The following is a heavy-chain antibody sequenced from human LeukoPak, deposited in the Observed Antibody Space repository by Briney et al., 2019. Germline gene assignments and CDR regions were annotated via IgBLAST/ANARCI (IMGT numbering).Heavy chain of an antibody. CDR1: GGTSSSYA. CDR2: IIPIFGIA. V-gene: IGHV1-69*04. CDR3: ARSATYCSGGSCYWFDP. D-gene: IGHD2-15*01. Sequence: SVKVSCKASGGTSSSYAISWVRQAPGQGLEWMGRIIPIFGIANYAQKFQGRVTITADKSTSTAYMELSSLRSEDTAVYYCARSATYCSGGSCYWFDPWGQGTLVTVSS. J-gene: IGHJ5*02.